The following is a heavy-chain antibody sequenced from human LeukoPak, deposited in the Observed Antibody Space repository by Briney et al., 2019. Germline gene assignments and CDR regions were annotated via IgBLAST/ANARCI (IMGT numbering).Heavy chain of an antibody. D-gene: IGHD3-22*01. CDR3: ATSYYYDSSGYLLYY. V-gene: IGHV1-18*04. J-gene: IGHJ4*02. Sequence: VAPVKVSCKASGYTSTSYYMHWVRQAPGQGLEWMGWISTHNGNTHYVQKLQGRVTMTTDTSTSTAYMELRSLRSDDTAVYYCATSYYYDSSGYLLYYWGQGTLVTVSS. CDR1: GYTSTSYY. CDR2: ISTHNGNT.